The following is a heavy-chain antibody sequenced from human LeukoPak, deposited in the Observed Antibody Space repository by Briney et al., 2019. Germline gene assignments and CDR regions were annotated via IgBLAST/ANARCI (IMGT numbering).Heavy chain of an antibody. J-gene: IGHJ4*02. CDR1: GFTFSNYD. CDR2: IGVAANT. Sequence: PGGSLRLSCAASGFTFSNYDMHWVRQATGKGLEWVSAIGVAANTFYSGSVKGRFTIFRENAKNSLYLLMSSLRAEDTAMYYCARQNTPHGNFDYWGQGTLVTVSS. V-gene: IGHV3-13*01. D-gene: IGHD1-26*01. CDR3: ARQNTPHGNFDY.